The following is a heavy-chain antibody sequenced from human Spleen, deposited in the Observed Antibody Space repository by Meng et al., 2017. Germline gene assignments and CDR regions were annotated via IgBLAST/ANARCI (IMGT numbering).Heavy chain of an antibody. CDR3: TNDRLNH. CDR2: IIPDGTGK. Sequence: EVQLVESGGGVVQPGGSLRLSCAASGFTFSGHWMHWVRQAPGKGLVWVSRIIPDGTGKTYVDSVKGRFTISRDNAKNMLYLQMNSLRAEDTAVYYCTNDRLNHWGQGTLVTVSS. D-gene: IGHD3-16*01. J-gene: IGHJ1*01. V-gene: IGHV3-74*02. CDR1: GFTFSGHW.